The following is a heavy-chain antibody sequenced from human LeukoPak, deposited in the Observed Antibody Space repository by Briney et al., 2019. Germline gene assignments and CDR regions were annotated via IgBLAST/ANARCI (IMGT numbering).Heavy chain of an antibody. J-gene: IGHJ3*02. Sequence: GESLRISCKGSGYSFTSYWIGWVRQMPGKGLEWMGIIYPGDSDTRYSPSFQGQVTISADKSIRTAYLQWSSLKASDTAMYYCARPRSHRMEAAFDIWGQGTTVTVSS. V-gene: IGHV5-51*01. CDR1: GYSFTSYW. CDR2: IYPGDSDT. D-gene: IGHD2-15*01. CDR3: ARPRSHRMEAAFDI.